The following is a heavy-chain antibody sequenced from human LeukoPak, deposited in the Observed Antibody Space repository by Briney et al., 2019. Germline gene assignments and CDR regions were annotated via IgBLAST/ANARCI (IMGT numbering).Heavy chain of an antibody. V-gene: IGHV3-7*01. CDR1: GFTFSSYW. J-gene: IGHJ6*02. D-gene: IGHD3-16*01. Sequence: GGSLRLSCAASGFTFSSYWTNWVCQAPGKGLEWVANITQEGSAKYYVDSVKGRFTISRDNAKNSLYLQMNSLRAEDTAVYYGANHRWGYGMDVWGQGTTVTVSS. CDR2: ITQEGSAK. CDR3: ANHRWGYGMDV.